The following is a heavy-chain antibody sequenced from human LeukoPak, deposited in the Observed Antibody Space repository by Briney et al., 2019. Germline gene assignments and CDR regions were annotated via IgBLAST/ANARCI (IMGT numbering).Heavy chain of an antibody. J-gene: IGHJ4*02. CDR3: ARDYVVDSTLVAFFDY. Sequence: SETLSLTCTVSGGSINKATYYWGWIRQPPGKGLEWIGSLSSSGSTYYNPSLKGRVTSSLDTSKNQFSLKLSSVTAADTAVYYCARDYVVDSTLVAFFDYWGQGRLVTVSS. V-gene: IGHV4-39*07. CDR2: LSSSGST. CDR1: GGSINKATYY. D-gene: IGHD2-8*02.